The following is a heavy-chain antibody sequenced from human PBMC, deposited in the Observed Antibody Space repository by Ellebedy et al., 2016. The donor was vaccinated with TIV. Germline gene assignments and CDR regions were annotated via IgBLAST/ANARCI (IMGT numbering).Heavy chain of an antibody. V-gene: IGHV2-5*01. CDR1: GFSLRTSGVG. CDR3: AHLVTTMWGFDY. D-gene: IGHD4-17*01. Sequence: SGPTLVKPTQTLTLTCTFSGFSLRTSGVGVGWIRQPPGKALEWLALIFWNDDENYSPSLKSRLTVHKDTSKNQVVLAMTNMDPVDTATYFCAHLVTTMWGFDYWGQGTLVTVSS. J-gene: IGHJ4*02. CDR2: IFWNDDE.